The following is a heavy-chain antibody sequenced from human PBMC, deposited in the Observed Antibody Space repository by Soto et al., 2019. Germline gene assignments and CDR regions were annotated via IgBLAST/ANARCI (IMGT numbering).Heavy chain of an antibody. V-gene: IGHV1-18*01. CDR3: ARDQGITTFGVYSMYYYGMDV. CDR2: ISTDNGNT. J-gene: IGHJ6*02. Sequence: QVQLVQSGAEVKKPGASVKVSCKASGYTFTNSGISWVRQAPGQGLEWMGWISTDNGNTNYAQHLQGRVSMTIDTSTSTAYMDLRSLRSDDTAVYYCARDQGITTFGVYSMYYYGMDVWGQGTTVTVSS. CDR1: GYTFTNSG. D-gene: IGHD3-3*01.